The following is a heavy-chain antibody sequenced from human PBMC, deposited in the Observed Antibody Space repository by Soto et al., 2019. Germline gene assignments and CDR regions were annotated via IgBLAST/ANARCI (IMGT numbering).Heavy chain of an antibody. V-gene: IGHV4-30-4*02. Sequence: PSETLSLTCTVSGGSISSGDYYWSWIRQPPGKGLEWIGYIYYSGSTYYNPSLKSRVTISVDTSKNQFSLKLSSVTAADTAVYYCARIGYYDSSGYYLGPFDYWGQGTLVTVSS. J-gene: IGHJ4*02. CDR3: ARIGYYDSSGYYLGPFDY. CDR1: GGSISSGDYY. D-gene: IGHD3-22*01. CDR2: IYYSGST.